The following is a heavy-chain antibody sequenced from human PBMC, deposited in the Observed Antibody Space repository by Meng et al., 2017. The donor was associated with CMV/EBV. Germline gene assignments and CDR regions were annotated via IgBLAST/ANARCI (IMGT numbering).Heavy chain of an antibody. CDR3: ARDNRRGEVDY. D-gene: IGHD1-14*01. V-gene: IGHV4-30-4*08. CDR1: CGSISSGDYC. J-gene: IGHJ4*02. Sequence: HVPLQGPDTGLVVPPQHRSFTCMSPCGSISSGDYCCCWLRQPAEQGLEWIGFIYYSRSTYYNPSLKSRVTISVDTSKTQFSLKLSSVTAADTAVYYCARDNRRGEVDYWGQGILVTVSS. CDR2: IYYSRST.